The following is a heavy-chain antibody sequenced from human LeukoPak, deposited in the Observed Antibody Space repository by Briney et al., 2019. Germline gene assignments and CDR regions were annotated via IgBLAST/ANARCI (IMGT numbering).Heavy chain of an antibody. Sequence: GGSLRLSCTTSGFTFGDYGMTWFRQAPGKWLEWVGFIRGKPYGGTPEYAASVKGRFTISRDDSKSIAYLQMNSLETEDTAVYYCARGILTGGRYYFDYWGQGTLVTVSS. CDR1: GFTFGDYG. CDR2: IRGKPYGGTP. J-gene: IGHJ4*02. CDR3: ARGILTGGRYYFDY. V-gene: IGHV3-49*03. D-gene: IGHD3-9*01.